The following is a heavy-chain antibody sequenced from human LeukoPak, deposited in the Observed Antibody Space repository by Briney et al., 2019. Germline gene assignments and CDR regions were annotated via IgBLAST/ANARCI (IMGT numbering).Heavy chain of an antibody. Sequence: ASVKVSCKASGYTFTSCDINWVRQATGQGLEWMGWMNPNSANTGYAQNFQGRVTMTRNTSISTAYMELSSLRSEDTAVYYCASRFSRGSGSAIDYWGQGTLVTVSS. V-gene: IGHV1-8*01. CDR1: GYTFTSCD. CDR3: ASRFSRGSGSAIDY. CDR2: MNPNSANT. D-gene: IGHD3-10*01. J-gene: IGHJ4*02.